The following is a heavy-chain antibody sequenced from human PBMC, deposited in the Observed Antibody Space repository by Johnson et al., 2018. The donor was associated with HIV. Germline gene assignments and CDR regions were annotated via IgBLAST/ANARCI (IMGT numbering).Heavy chain of an antibody. V-gene: IGHV3-7*05. J-gene: IGHJ3*02. D-gene: IGHD5-24*01. CDR2: IKEDGGAI. CDR3: ARAIGDGYPGMKAFDI. CDR1: GFLFSSQW. Sequence: EVQLVESGGGLVQPGGSLRLSCAASGFLFSSQWMSWVRQAPGKGPEWVASIKEDGGAIYYADSVEGRFTISRDNTKESLYLQMNNLRAEDTAVYYCARAIGDGYPGMKAFDIWGQGAVVTVSS.